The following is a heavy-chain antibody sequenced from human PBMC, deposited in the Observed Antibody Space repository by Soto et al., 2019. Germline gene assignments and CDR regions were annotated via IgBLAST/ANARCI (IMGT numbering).Heavy chain of an antibody. Sequence: QLQLRASGPGLVQPSGTLSLTCDVSGDSLTNNHWWSWVRQAPGKGLEWIGEIWHTGRPNYNPSLKSRVAISIDKAKHQFSLNLSAVTAADPAVYYCVRDSRTGCSSINCYMHWGQGTLVTVS. CDR3: VRDSRTGCSSINCYMH. D-gene: IGHD2-15*01. CDR1: GDSLTNNHW. J-gene: IGHJ4*02. CDR2: IWHTGRP. V-gene: IGHV4-4*02.